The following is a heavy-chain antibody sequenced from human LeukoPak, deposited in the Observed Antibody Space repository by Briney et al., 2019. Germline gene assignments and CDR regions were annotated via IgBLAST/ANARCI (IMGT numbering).Heavy chain of an antibody. J-gene: IGHJ5*02. D-gene: IGHD6-13*01. Sequence: SETLSLTCTVSGGSISSYYWSWIRQPPGKGLEWIGYIYYSGSTNYNPSLKSRVTISVDTSKTQFSLKLSSVTAADTAVYYCARDGSSWAGGWFDPWGQGTLVTVSS. CDR1: GGSISSYY. V-gene: IGHV4-59*01. CDR3: ARDGSSWAGGWFDP. CDR2: IYYSGST.